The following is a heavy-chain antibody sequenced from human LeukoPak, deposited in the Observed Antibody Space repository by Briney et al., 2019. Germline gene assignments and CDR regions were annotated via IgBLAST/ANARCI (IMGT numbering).Heavy chain of an antibody. D-gene: IGHD2-8*01. Sequence: PGGSLTLACAASGITLNGYVMSWVRQAPGKGLEWASIITGDGRTSYADSVKGRFTFSRDDSKNTLHLQMNNLKTEDTAVYYCVKDQFSRNGIYDPFDEWGQGTMVTVS. V-gene: IGHV3-23*01. CDR1: GITLNGYV. CDR2: ITGDGRT. J-gene: IGHJ3*01. CDR3: VKDQFSRNGIYDPFDE.